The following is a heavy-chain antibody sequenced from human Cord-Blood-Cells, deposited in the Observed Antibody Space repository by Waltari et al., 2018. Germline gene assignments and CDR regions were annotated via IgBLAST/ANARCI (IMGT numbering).Heavy chain of an antibody. CDR2: ICPGDSDT. D-gene: IGHD6-13*01. J-gene: IGHJ6*02. CDR1: GYSFTSYW. Sequence: EVQLVQSGAEVKKPGESLKISCKGSGYSFTSYWIGWVRQMPGKGLEWMGIICPGDSDTRYSPSFQGQVTISADKSISTAYLQWSSLKASDTAMYYCARHVGDSSSWYYYYGMDVWGQGTTVTVSS. CDR3: ARHVGDSSSWYYYYGMDV. V-gene: IGHV5-51*01.